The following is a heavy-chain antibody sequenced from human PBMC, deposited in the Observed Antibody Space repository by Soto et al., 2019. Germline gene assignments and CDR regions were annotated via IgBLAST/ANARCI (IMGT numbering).Heavy chain of an antibody. Sequence: ASVKVSCKASGYTFTSYAMHWVRQAPGQRLEWMGWINAGNGNTKYSQKFQGRVTITRDTSASTAYMELSSLRSEDTAVYYCAKSATVPTAIAYWGQGTLVTVSS. CDR3: AKSATVPTAIAY. CDR2: INAGNGNT. J-gene: IGHJ4*02. V-gene: IGHV1-3*01. D-gene: IGHD2-2*02. CDR1: GYTFTSYA.